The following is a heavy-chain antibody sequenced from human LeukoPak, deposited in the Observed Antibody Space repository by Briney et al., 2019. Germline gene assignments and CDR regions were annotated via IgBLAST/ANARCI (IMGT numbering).Heavy chain of an antibody. V-gene: IGHV1-3*04. Sequence: ASVKVSCKASGYTFTDYAMHWVRQAPGERLEWMGCINTGKGNTKYSQKFQGRVTITMDTSASTAYMELSSLRSEDTAVYYCARDHVVGLAPFDPWGQGTLVTVSS. J-gene: IGHJ5*02. CDR3: ARDHVVGLAPFDP. D-gene: IGHD2-15*01. CDR1: GYTFTDYA. CDR2: INTGKGNT.